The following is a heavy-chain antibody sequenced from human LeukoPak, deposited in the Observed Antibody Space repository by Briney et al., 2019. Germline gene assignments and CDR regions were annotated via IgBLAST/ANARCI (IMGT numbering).Heavy chain of an antibody. CDR3: ARPQEGGTTRSHGIDV. V-gene: IGHV3-74*01. D-gene: IGHD2-2*01. CDR1: GFTFSKYW. Sequence: SGRSLRLSCAASGFTFSKYWMHWVRQAQGKGLVWVSHINTDGSYTTYADSVRGRFTVSRDNAKNTLYLQINSLRVEDTATYYCARPQEGGTTRSHGIDVWGQGTTVTVSS. J-gene: IGHJ6*02. CDR2: INTDGSYT.